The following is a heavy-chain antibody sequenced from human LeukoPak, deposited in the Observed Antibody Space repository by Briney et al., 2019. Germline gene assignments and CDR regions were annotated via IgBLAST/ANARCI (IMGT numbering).Heavy chain of an antibody. CDR1: GGSFSGYY. CDR2: INHSGST. V-gene: IGHV4-34*01. D-gene: IGHD6-13*01. J-gene: IGHJ4*02. Sequence: PSETLSLTCAVYGGSFSGYYWSWIRQPPGKGLEWIGEINHSGSTNYNPSLKSRVTISVDTSKSQFSLKLSSVTAADTAVYYCARTPGIAAAGGSPDYWGQGTLVTVSS. CDR3: ARTPGIAAAGGSPDY.